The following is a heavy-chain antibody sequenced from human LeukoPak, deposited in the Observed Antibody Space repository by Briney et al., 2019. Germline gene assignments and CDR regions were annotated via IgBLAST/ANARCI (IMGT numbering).Heavy chain of an antibody. J-gene: IGHJ4*02. CDR3: ARATPEDSNIAVAGTTNDY. CDR1: GGSFSGYY. V-gene: IGHV4-34*01. D-gene: IGHD6-19*01. Sequence: TPSETLSLTCAVYGGSFSGYYWSWIRQPPGKGLEWIGEINHSGSTNYNPSLKSRVTISVDTSKNQFSLKLSSVTAADTAVYYCARATPEDSNIAVAGTTNDYWGQGTLVTVSS. CDR2: INHSGST.